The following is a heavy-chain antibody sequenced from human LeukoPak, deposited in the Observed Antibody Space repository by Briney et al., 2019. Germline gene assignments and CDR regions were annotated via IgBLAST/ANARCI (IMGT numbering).Heavy chain of an antibody. CDR2: MNPNSGNT. D-gene: IGHD5-18*01. CDR3: VTGFTTMAVDYFDY. J-gene: IGHJ4*02. V-gene: IGHV1-8*01. Sequence: ASVKVSCKASGYTFTSYDINWVRQATGQGLEWMGWMNPNSGNTGYAQKFQGRVTMTRNTSISTAYMELSSLRSEDTVVYYCVTGFTTMAVDYFDYWGQGTLVTVSP. CDR1: GYTFTSYD.